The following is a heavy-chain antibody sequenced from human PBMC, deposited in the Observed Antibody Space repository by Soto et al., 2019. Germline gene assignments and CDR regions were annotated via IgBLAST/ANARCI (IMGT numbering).Heavy chain of an antibody. CDR3: ARQRRGYSGYGLFDY. Sequence: PGESLKISCKGSGYSFTSYWIGWVRQMPGKGLEWMGIIYPGDSDTRYSPSFQGQVTISADTPISPAYLQWRSLKASDTAMYYCARQRRGYSGYGLFDYWGQGTLVTVSS. D-gene: IGHD5-12*01. J-gene: IGHJ4*02. V-gene: IGHV5-51*01. CDR2: IYPGDSDT. CDR1: GYSFTSYW.